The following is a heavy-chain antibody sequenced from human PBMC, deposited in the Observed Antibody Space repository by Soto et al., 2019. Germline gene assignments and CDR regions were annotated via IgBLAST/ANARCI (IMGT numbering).Heavy chain of an antibody. CDR1: GYTFTSYY. CDR3: ARDKRGGDY. J-gene: IGHJ4*02. CDR2: INPSGGST. D-gene: IGHD3-16*01. Sequence: ASVKVYCKASGYTFTSYYMDWVRQAPGQGLEWMGIINPSGGSTSYAQKFQGRVTMTRDTSTSTVYMELSSLISEDTAVDYCARDKRGGDYWGQGTLVTVSS. V-gene: IGHV1-46*01.